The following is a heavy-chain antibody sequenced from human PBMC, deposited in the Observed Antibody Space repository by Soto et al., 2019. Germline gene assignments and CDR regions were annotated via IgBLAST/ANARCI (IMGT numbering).Heavy chain of an antibody. CDR3: ARVISPMAPPDY. Sequence: QVQLQESGPGLVKPSGTLSLTCAVSGGSISSGNWWSWVRQPPGKGLEWIGEIYHSGSTNYNPSLQSRVTISVGQPQTPFPLRLGPGTAAGTALYYRARVISPMAPPDYRGQGTLVTVSS. V-gene: IGHV4-4*02. CDR2: IYHSGST. CDR1: GGSISSGNW. D-gene: IGHD3-10*01. J-gene: IGHJ4*02.